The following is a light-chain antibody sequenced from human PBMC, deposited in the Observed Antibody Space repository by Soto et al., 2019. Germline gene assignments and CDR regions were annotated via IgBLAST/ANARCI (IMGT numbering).Light chain of an antibody. V-gene: IGLV3-21*02. Sequence: SYVLTQPPSVSAAPGQTARITCGGADIGSKSVHWYQQKPGQAPVLVVYEDRARPSGIPERFSGSNSGNTATLTISRVEDGDEADYYCQVWDSSNYHYVFGSGTKLTVL. CDR1: DIGSKS. CDR2: EDR. CDR3: QVWDSSNYHYV. J-gene: IGLJ1*01.